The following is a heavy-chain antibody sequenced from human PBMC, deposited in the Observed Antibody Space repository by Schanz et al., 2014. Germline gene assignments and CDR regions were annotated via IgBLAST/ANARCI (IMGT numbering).Heavy chain of an antibody. D-gene: IGHD2-21*01. V-gene: IGHV3-11*06. CDR1: GFIFSDYY. J-gene: IGHJ4*02. CDR2: ISPNNAYT. CDR3: ARIADEGISFDF. Sequence: HVQLVESGGCLVKPGGSLGLSFAASGFIFSDYYIGWVRQAPGKGLEWVSYISPNNAYTNYADSLKGRFAISRDNAKNSLYLQMNSLRDADTALYYCARIADEGISFDFWGQGSLVTVSS.